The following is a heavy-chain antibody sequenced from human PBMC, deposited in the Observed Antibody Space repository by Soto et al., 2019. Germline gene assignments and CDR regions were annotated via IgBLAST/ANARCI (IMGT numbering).Heavy chain of an antibody. CDR1: GGTFSSYA. CDR2: IIPIFGTA. Sequence: PVKVSCKAFGGTFSSYAISWVRQAPGKGLEWMGGIIPIFGTANYAQKFQGRVTITADESTSTAYMELSSLRSEDTAVYYCARARYSSSSFFWFDPWGQGTLVTVSS. D-gene: IGHD6-6*01. J-gene: IGHJ5*02. V-gene: IGHV1-69*13. CDR3: ARARYSSSSFFWFDP.